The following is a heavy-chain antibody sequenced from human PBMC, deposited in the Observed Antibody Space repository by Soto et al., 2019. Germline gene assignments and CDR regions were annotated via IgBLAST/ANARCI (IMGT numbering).Heavy chain of an antibody. J-gene: IGHJ6*02. Sequence: GGSLRLSCAASGFTFSSYGMHWVRQAPGKGLEWVAVIWYDGSNKYYADSVKGRFTISRDNSKNTLYLQMNSLRAEDTAVYYCASEYCSGGSCYYYGMDVWGQGTTVTVSS. CDR2: IWYDGSNK. V-gene: IGHV3-33*01. CDR1: GFTFSSYG. CDR3: ASEYCSGGSCYYYGMDV. D-gene: IGHD2-15*01.